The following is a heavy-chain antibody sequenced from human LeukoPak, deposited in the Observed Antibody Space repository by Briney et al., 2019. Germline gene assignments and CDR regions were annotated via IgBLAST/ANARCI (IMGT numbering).Heavy chain of an antibody. V-gene: IGHV3-7*01. CDR2: IKKTGSET. Sequence: GGSLRLSCAASGFTFSHFWMSWVRQAPGKGLEWVAYIKKTGSETYYVDSVKGRFTISRDNAKNTVYLQMNSLRAEDTAMYYCARLTSYYFDYWGQGTLVPVSS. J-gene: IGHJ4*02. D-gene: IGHD4/OR15-4a*01. CDR3: ARLTSYYFDY. CDR1: GFTFSHFW.